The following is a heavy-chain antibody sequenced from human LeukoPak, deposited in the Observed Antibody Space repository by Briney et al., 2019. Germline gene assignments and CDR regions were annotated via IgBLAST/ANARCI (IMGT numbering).Heavy chain of an antibody. Sequence: GGSLRLSCTASGFTFGDYAMSWIRQAPGKGLEWVGFIRSKAYGETADYAASVKGRFTISRDDSKAIAYLQMNSLKTGDTAVYHCTRDRGAYNLYDYWGQGTLVTVSS. CDR1: GFTFGDYA. V-gene: IGHV3-49*03. CDR2: IRSKAYGETA. J-gene: IGHJ4*02. CDR3: TRDRGAYNLYDY. D-gene: IGHD1-1*01.